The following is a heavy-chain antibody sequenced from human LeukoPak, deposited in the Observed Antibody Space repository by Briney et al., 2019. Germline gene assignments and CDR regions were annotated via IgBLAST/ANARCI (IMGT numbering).Heavy chain of an antibody. CDR2: ISGSGGST. V-gene: IGHV3-23*01. CDR1: GFTFSTFA. D-gene: IGHD1-26*01. J-gene: IGHJ4*02. Sequence: XSGGSLRLSCVASGFTFSTFAMSWVRQAPGKGLEWVSAISGSGGSTYYADSVKGRFTISRDNSKNTLYLQMNSLRAEDTAVYYCAKGGSNSGSHATFDYWGQGTLVTVSS. CDR3: AKGGSNSGSHATFDY.